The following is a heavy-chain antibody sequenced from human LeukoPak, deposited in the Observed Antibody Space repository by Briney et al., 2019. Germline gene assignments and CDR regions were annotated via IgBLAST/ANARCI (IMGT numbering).Heavy chain of an antibody. CDR1: GFTFSSYG. Sequence: GGSLRLSCEASGFTFSSYGMHWVRRAPGKGLEWMTVISHDGSNEYYIDSVKGRFTISRDNSKSTLYLQMNSLRVEDTAVYYCAKESTAYSSGWDPALDYWGQGTLVTVSS. D-gene: IGHD6-19*01. V-gene: IGHV3-30*18. J-gene: IGHJ4*02. CDR2: ISHDGSNE. CDR3: AKESTAYSSGWDPALDY.